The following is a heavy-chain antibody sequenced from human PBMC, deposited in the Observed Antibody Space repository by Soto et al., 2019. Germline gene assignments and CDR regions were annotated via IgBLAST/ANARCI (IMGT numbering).Heavy chain of an antibody. CDR1: GFTFSNYY. J-gene: IGHJ4*02. CDR2: IKQDGSTK. Sequence: EVQLVESGGGLGQPWGSLRLPCLASGFTFSNYYMAWGRQAPGKGLEWVANIKQDGSTKNYVDSVKGRFTISRDNAKNSLYLQMNSLRDEDTAVYYCARDWTGNLEYWGQGTLVTVSS. D-gene: IGHD2-8*02. CDR3: ARDWTGNLEY. V-gene: IGHV3-7*03.